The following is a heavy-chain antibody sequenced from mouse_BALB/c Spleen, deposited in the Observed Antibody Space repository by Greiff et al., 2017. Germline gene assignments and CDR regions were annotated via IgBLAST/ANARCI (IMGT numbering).Heavy chain of an antibody. V-gene: IGHV5-9-4*01. CDR1: GFTFSSYA. D-gene: IGHD2-4*01. Sequence: DVHLVESGGGLVKPGGSLKLSCAASGFTFSSYAMSWVRQSPEKRLEWVAEISSGGSYTYYPDTVTGRFTISRDNAKNTLYLEMSSLRSEDTAMYYCARDEGTMITRAWFAYWGQGTLVTVSA. CDR2: ISSGGSYT. CDR3: ARDEGTMITRAWFAY. J-gene: IGHJ3*01.